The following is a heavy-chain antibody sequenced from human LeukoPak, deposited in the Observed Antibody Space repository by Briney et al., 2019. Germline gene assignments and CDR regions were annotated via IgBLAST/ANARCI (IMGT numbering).Heavy chain of an antibody. J-gene: IGHJ4*02. CDR3: ARESREGLNPVLSFDY. Sequence: GGSLSLSCNASGFALTTMLMSWDRAAPGKGVEGVGYIKRDGSDQYYADSVRRRFTISRDNAQDSLYLQMNSLRDEDSGVYYCARESREGLNPVLSFDYWGQGTHVTVSS. D-gene: IGHD5-24*01. CDR2: IKRDGSDQ. CDR1: GFALTTML. V-gene: IGHV3-7*01.